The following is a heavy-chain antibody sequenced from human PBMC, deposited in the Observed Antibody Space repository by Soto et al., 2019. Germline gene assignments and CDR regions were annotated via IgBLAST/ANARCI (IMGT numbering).Heavy chain of an antibody. CDR2: ISYDGSNK. CDR1: GFTFSSYG. J-gene: IGHJ6*03. Sequence: SLRLSCAASGFTFSSYGMHWVRQAPGKGLEWVAVISYDGSNKYYADSVKGRFTISRDNSKNTLYLQMNSLRAEDTAVYYCAKEKKGTTVTTFPYYYYMDVWGKGTTVTAP. D-gene: IGHD4-4*01. V-gene: IGHV3-30*18. CDR3: AKEKKGTTVTTFPYYYYMDV.